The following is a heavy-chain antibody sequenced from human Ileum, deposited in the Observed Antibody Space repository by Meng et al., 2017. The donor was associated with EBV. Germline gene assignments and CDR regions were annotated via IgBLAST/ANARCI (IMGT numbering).Heavy chain of an antibody. CDR2: IYHSGGT. J-gene: IGHJ4*02. Sequence: QLPLQESCPGLVKPSGTLSLTCAVSGAYITESNSWSWVRQPPGKGLEWIGEIYHSGGTNYNPSLKSRVTISVDKSKNQISLKLNSVTAADTAVYYCARWAFIYSYGFDHWGQGTLVTVSS. CDR3: ARWAFIYSYGFDH. V-gene: IGHV4-4*02. CDR1: GAYITESNS. D-gene: IGHD5-18*01.